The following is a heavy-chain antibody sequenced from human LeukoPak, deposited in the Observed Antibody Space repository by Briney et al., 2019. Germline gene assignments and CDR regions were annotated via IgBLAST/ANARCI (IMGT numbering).Heavy chain of an antibody. Sequence: SETLSLTCTVSGGSISSYYWSWIRQPPGEGLEWIGYIYYSGSTNYNPSLKSRVTISVDTSKNQFSLKLSSVTAADTAVYYCARESYYYDSSGYYYSAFDIWGQGTMVTVSS. V-gene: IGHV4-59*01. CDR2: IYYSGST. CDR1: GGSISSYY. CDR3: ARESYYYDSSGYYYSAFDI. D-gene: IGHD3-22*01. J-gene: IGHJ3*02.